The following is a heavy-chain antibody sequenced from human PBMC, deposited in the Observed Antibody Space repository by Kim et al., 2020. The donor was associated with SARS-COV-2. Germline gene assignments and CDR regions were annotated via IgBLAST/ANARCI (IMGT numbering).Heavy chain of an antibody. V-gene: IGHV3-7*01. CDR2: IKRDGSEK. J-gene: IGHJ4*02. CDR1: GATVSSYW. Sequence: GGSLRLSCADSGATVSSYWVTWVRQAPGKGLEWVANIKRDGSEKYYGVSVKGRFTLSRDNAKSTVYLQMNSLRSEDTAVYYCGISGIWGQGTLVTVSS. CDR3: GISGI.